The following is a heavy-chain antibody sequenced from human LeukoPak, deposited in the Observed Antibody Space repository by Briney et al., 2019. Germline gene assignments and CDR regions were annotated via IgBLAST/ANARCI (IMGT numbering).Heavy chain of an antibody. Sequence: GGSLRLSCAASGFTFSSYAMSWVRQAPGKGLEWVSAISGSGGSTYYADSVKGRFTISRDNSKNTLYQQMNSLRAEDTAVYYCAKGTGVLRFLERDYWGQGTLVTVSS. V-gene: IGHV3-23*01. J-gene: IGHJ4*02. D-gene: IGHD3-3*01. CDR3: AKGTGVLRFLERDY. CDR1: GFTFSSYA. CDR2: ISGSGGST.